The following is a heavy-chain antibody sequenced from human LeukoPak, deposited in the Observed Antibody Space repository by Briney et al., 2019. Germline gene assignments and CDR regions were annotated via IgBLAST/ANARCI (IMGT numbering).Heavy chain of an antibody. V-gene: IGHV3-11*01. CDR1: GFTFGDYA. CDR2: ISSSGSTI. CDR3: ARTKQWLVHWFDP. J-gene: IGHJ5*02. Sequence: PGGSLRLSCTASGFTFGDYAMSWIRQAPGQGLEWVSYISSSGSTIYYADSVKGRFTISRDNAKNSLYLQMNSLRAEDTAVYYCARTKQWLVHWFDPWGQGTLVTVSS. D-gene: IGHD6-19*01.